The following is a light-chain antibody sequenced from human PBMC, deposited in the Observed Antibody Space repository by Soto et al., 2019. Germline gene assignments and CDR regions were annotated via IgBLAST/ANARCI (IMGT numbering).Light chain of an antibody. Sequence: QSALTQPPSASGSPGQSVTISCAGTSSDVGGYNYVSWYQQYPGKVPKLMIYEVSERPSGVPDRFSGSKSGNTAFLTVSGLQAEDEADYYCCSYAGSYTFVFGIGTKVTVL. J-gene: IGLJ1*01. CDR2: EVS. CDR3: CSYAGSYTFV. CDR1: SSDVGGYNY. V-gene: IGLV2-8*01.